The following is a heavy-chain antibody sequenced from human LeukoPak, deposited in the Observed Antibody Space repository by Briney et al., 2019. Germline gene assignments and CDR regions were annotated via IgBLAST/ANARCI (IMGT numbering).Heavy chain of an antibody. CDR2: IYYSGTT. CDR3: ARVGDYYDSSGYYYSHDY. V-gene: IGHV4-59*11. Sequence: PSETLSLSCTVSGGSISSHYGSWIRQPPGKGLEWIGYIYYSGTTNYNPSLKSRVTISVDTSKNQFSLKLSSVTAADTAVYYCARVGDYYDSSGYYYSHDYWGQGTLVTVSS. J-gene: IGHJ4*02. D-gene: IGHD3-22*01. CDR1: GGSISSHY.